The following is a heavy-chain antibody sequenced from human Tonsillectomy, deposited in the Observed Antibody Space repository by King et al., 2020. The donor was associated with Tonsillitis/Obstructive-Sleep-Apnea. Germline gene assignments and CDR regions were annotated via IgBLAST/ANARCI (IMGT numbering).Heavy chain of an antibody. D-gene: IGHD3-16*01. J-gene: IGHJ5*02. CDR2: ISSSGSTI. CDR3: AREERAPGGAGNWFDP. CDR1: GFTFSSYE. Sequence: EVQLVESGGGLVQPGGSPRLSCAASGFTFSSYEMNWVRQAPGKGLEWVSYISSSGSTIYYADSVKGRFTISRDNAKNSLYLQMNSLRAEDTAVYYCAREERAPGGAGNWFDPWGQGTLVTVSS. V-gene: IGHV3-48*03.